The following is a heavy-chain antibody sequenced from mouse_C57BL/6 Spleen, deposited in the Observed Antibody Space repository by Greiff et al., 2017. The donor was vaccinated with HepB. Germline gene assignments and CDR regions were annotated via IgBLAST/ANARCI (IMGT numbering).Heavy chain of an antibody. J-gene: IGHJ4*01. V-gene: IGHV1-50*01. CDR1: GSTFTTYW. CDR2: IDPSDSYT. Sequence: VQLQQPGAELVKPGASVKLSCKASGSTFTTYWMQWGNQRPGQGLEWIGEIDPSDSYTNYNQKFKGKATLTVDTSSSTAYMQLSSLTSEDSAVYYCAKTGTVDYWGQGTSVTVSS. CDR3: AKTGTVDY. D-gene: IGHD4-1*01.